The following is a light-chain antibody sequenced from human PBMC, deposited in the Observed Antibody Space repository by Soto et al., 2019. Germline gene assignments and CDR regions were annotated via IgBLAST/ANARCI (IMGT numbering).Light chain of an antibody. CDR3: HQRSNWPLMYT. V-gene: IGKV3-11*01. CDR1: QSVSSY. CDR2: DAS. J-gene: IGKJ2*01. Sequence: EIVLTQSPATLSLSPGERATLSCRASQSVSSYLAWYQQKPGQAPRLLIYDASNRATGIPARFSGSGSGTGFTLTISSLEPEDFAVYYCHQRSNWPLMYTFGQGTKLEIK.